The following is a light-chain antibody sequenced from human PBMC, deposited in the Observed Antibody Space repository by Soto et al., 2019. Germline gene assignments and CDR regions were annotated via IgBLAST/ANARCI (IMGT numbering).Light chain of an antibody. CDR1: SSNIGSNT. Sequence: QPVLTQPPSASGTPGQGVTISCSGSSSNIGSNTVKWYQQLPGTAPKLLIYNNDQRPSGVPDRFSGSKSGTSASLAVSGLQSEDEADYYCATWDDSLNGVVFGGRTKLTVL. CDR3: ATWDDSLNGVV. CDR2: NND. J-gene: IGLJ3*02. V-gene: IGLV1-44*01.